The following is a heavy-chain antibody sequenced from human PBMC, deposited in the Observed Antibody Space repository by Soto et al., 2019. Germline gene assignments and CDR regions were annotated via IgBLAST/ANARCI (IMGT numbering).Heavy chain of an antibody. CDR3: ASNLDSGYDVFDY. CDR2: VIAIPGLA. D-gene: IGHD5-12*01. V-gene: IGHV1-69*02. Sequence: SVKVSCKASGGTFVGYTISGGRQAPGQGLEWMGRVIAIPGLANYAQKFQGRVTITVDKSTSTAYMELSNLRSEDTAVYYGASNLDSGYDVFDYWGQGTLVTVSS. J-gene: IGHJ4*02. CDR1: GGTFVGYT.